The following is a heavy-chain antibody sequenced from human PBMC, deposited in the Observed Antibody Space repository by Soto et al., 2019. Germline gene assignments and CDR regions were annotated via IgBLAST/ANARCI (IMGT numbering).Heavy chain of an antibody. V-gene: IGHV3-30-3*01. Sequence: GGSLRLCCAASGVTYCTYTMHWVRQAPGKGLEWVAVISYDGNNKFYADSVKGRFTISRDNAKNSLYLQMNSLRAEDTAVYYCARFYYDSSGYLPSPYYYYYGMDVWGQGTTVTVSS. CDR2: ISYDGNNK. CDR3: ARFYYDSSGYLPSPYYYYYGMDV. CDR1: GVTYCTYT. J-gene: IGHJ6*02. D-gene: IGHD3-22*01.